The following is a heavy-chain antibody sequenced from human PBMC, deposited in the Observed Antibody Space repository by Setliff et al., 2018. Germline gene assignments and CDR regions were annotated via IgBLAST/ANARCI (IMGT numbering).Heavy chain of an antibody. V-gene: IGHV3-43*01. J-gene: IGHJ4*02. D-gene: IGHD3-22*01. CDR2: ISWDGGTT. Sequence: GGSLRLSCAASGFSFHDYTMQWVRQVPGKGLEWVSLISWDGGTTYYADSLRGRFTVSRDNSNHSLFLQMNSLRPEDTALYYCARSTYYYDSSGNYHSYFDYWGQGILVTVSS. CDR1: GFSFHDYT. CDR3: ARSTYYYDSSGNYHSYFDY.